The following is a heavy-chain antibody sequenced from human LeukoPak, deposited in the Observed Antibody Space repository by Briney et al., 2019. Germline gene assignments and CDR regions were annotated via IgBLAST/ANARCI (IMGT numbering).Heavy chain of an antibody. CDR1: GGSFSGYY. CDR3: ARVSLYSSGWLHDAFDI. Sequence: PSETLSLTCAVYGGSFSGYYWSWIRQPPGKGLEWIGEINHSGSTNYNPSLKSRVTISVDTSKNQFSLKLSSVTAADTAVYYCARVSLYSSGWLHDAFDIWGQGTMVTVSS. CDR2: INHSGST. D-gene: IGHD6-19*01. J-gene: IGHJ3*02. V-gene: IGHV4-34*01.